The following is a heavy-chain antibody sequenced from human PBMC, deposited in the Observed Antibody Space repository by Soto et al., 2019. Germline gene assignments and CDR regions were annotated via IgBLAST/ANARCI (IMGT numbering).Heavy chain of an antibody. J-gene: IGHJ4*02. CDR3: AKVGDGSSWYGFDY. CDR1: GFTFSSYG. V-gene: IGHV3-30*18. D-gene: IGHD6-13*01. CDR2: ISYDGSNK. Sequence: QVQLVESGGGVVQPGRSLRLSCAASGFTFSSYGMHWVRQAPGKGLEWVAVISYDGSNKYYADSVKGRFTISRDNSKNTPYLQMNSLRAEDTAVYYCAKVGDGSSWYGFDYWGQGTLVTVSS.